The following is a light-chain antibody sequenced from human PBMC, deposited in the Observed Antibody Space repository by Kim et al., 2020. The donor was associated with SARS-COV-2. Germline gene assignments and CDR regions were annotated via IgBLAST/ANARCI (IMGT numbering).Light chain of an antibody. CDR3: QSYDSDNGSWV. CDR1: GGRIVSNY. Sequence: FSCTRSGGRIVSNYVQWYHVRPRTSPTTVVYEDNQRPSGVPDRFSGSIDISSNSASLTVSGLETEDEGDYYCQSYDSDNGSWVFGGGTKLTVL. CDR2: EDN. J-gene: IGLJ3*02. V-gene: IGLV6-57*01.